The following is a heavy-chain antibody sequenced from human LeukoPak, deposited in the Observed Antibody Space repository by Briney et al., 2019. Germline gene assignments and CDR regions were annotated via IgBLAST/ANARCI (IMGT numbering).Heavy chain of an antibody. Sequence: SQTLSLTCAVYGWSFSGYYWSWIRQPPGKGLEWIGEINHSGSTNYNPSLKSRVTISVDTSKNQFSLKLSSVTAADTAVYYCARDDCGGDCYSNWGQGTLVTVSS. V-gene: IGHV4-34*01. CDR2: INHSGST. J-gene: IGHJ4*02. CDR1: GWSFSGYY. D-gene: IGHD2-21*01. CDR3: ARDDCGGDCYSN.